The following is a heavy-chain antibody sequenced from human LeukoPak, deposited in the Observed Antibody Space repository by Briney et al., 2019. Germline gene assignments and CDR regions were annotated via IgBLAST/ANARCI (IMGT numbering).Heavy chain of an antibody. CDR3: ARDRDYYDSSGYMSFDY. V-gene: IGHV3-33*01. J-gene: IGHJ4*02. Sequence: TGGSLRLSCAASGFTFSSYGMHWVRQAPGKGLEWVAVIWYDGSNKYYADSVKGRFTISRDNSKNTLYLQMNSLRAEDTAVYYCARDRDYYDSSGYMSFDYWGQGTLVTVSS. CDR2: IWYDGSNK. D-gene: IGHD3-22*01. CDR1: GFTFSSYG.